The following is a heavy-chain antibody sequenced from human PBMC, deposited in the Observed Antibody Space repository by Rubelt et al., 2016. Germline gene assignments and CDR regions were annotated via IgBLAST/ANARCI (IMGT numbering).Heavy chain of an antibody. CDR1: GYSISSGYF. J-gene: IGHJ4*02. CDR3: NSVVVHRFDY. V-gene: IGHV4-38-2*02. Sequence: QVYLQESGPGLVKPSETLSLTCNVSGYSISSGYFWGWIRQPPGKGLEWIGFIYHTWTTYYNPSLKSRVTISVDTSKNQFSLKLTAVTAADTAVYYCNSVVVHRFDYWGQGTLVTVSA. D-gene: IGHD2-15*01. CDR2: IYHTWTT.